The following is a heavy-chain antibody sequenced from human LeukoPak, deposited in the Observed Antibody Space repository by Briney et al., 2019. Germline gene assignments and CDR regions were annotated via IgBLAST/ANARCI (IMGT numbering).Heavy chain of an antibody. V-gene: IGHV1-2*02. CDR2: INPNSGGT. CDR3: ARAGGYYGSGSFDY. D-gene: IGHD3-10*01. J-gene: IGHJ4*02. CDR1: GYTFTGYY. Sequence: ASVKVSCKASGYTFTGYYMHWVRQAPGQGLEWMGWINPNSGGTNYAQKFQGRVTMTRDTSISTAYMELSRLRSDDTAVYYCARAGGYYGSGSFDYWGQGTLVTVSS.